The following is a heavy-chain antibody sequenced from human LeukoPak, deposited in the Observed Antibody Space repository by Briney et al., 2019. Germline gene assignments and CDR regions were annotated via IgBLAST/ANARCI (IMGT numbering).Heavy chain of an antibody. V-gene: IGHV3-33*01. D-gene: IGHD3-10*01. CDR3: ARDLEPADDYGSGSFKYYYYYGMDV. Sequence: PGGSLRLSCAASGFTFSSYGMHWVRQAPGKGLEWVAVIWYDGSNKYYADSVKGRFTISRDNSKNTLYLQMNSLRAEDTAVYYCARDLEPADDYGSGSFKYYYYYGMDVWGQGTTVTVSS. CDR1: GFTFSSYG. CDR2: IWYDGSNK. J-gene: IGHJ6*02.